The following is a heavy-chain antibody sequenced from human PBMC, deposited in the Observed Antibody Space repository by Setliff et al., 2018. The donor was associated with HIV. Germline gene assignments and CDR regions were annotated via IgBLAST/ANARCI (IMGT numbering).Heavy chain of an antibody. V-gene: IGHV3-66*01. D-gene: IGHD3-3*01. J-gene: IGHJ6*02. CDR3: ARDSTPLYYNFWSGYSYGMDV. CDR1: GFPVSSNY. Sequence: LRLSCAASGFPVSSNYMSWVRQAPGKGLEWVAVIYSGGSTYYADSVKVRFTISRDNSKNTLYLQMNSLRAEDTAVYYCARDSTPLYYNFWSGYSYGMDVWGQGTTVTVSS. CDR2: IYSGGST.